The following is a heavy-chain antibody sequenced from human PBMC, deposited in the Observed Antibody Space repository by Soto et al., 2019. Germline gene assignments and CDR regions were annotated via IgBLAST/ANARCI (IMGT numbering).Heavy chain of an antibody. J-gene: IGHJ4*02. D-gene: IGHD3-22*01. CDR2: INAGNGNT. V-gene: IGHV1-3*01. CDR3: ARDPSYDYYDSSGYPDY. CDR1: GYTFTSYA. Sequence: ASVKVSCKASGYTFTSYAMHWVRQAPGQRLEWMGWINAGNGNTKYSQKYQGRVTITRDTSASTAYMELSSLRSEDTAVYYCARDPSYDYYDSSGYPDYWGQGTLVTVSS.